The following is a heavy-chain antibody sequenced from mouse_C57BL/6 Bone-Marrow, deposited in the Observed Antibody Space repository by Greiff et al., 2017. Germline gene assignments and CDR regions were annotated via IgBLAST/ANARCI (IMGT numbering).Heavy chain of an antibody. CDR3: ARRGVYYGYDAWFAY. Sequence: QVQLQQPGAELVMPGASVKLSCKASGYTFTSYWMHWVKQRPGQGLEWIGEFDPSDSYTNYNQQFKGKSTLTVDNSSSTAYMQLSSLTAEDSAVYYGARRGVYYGYDAWFAYWGQGTLVTGSA. J-gene: IGHJ3*01. CDR2: FDPSDSYT. CDR1: GYTFTSYW. V-gene: IGHV1-69*01. D-gene: IGHD2-2*01.